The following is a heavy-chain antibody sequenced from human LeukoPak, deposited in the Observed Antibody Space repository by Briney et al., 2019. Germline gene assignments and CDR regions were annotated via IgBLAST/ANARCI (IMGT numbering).Heavy chain of an antibody. CDR2: ISGSGGST. D-gene: IGHD6-19*01. Sequence: GGSLRLSRAASGFTFSSYAMSWVRQAPGKGLEWVSAISGSGGSTYYADSVKGRFTISRDNSKNTLYLQMNSLRAEDTAVYYCAKDPRIRAVADHYFDYWGQGTLVTVSS. J-gene: IGHJ4*02. V-gene: IGHV3-23*01. CDR3: AKDPRIRAVADHYFDY. CDR1: GFTFSSYA.